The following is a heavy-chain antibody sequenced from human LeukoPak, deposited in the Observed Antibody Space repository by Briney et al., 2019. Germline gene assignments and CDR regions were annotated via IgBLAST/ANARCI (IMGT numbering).Heavy chain of an antibody. D-gene: IGHD3-9*01. J-gene: IGHJ4*02. Sequence: GGSLRLSCAASGFTFSSYDMSWVRQAPGKGLEWVSSISGGGAETYYADSVKGRFTISRDNSKDTLYLRMNSLTAEDTAIYYCAKGGDYDILTAYYNSWGQGTLVTVSS. CDR3: AKGGDYDILTAYYNS. V-gene: IGHV3-23*01. CDR2: ISGGGAET. CDR1: GFTFSSYD.